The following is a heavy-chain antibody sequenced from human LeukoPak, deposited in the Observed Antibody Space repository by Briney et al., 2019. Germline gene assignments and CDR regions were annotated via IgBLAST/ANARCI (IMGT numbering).Heavy chain of an antibody. Sequence: PGGSLRLSCAASGFTSSSYSMNWVRQAPGKGLEWVSSISSSSSYIYYADSVKGRFTISRDNAKNSLYLQMNSLRAEDTAVYYCARDYGVAGAFDIWGQGTMVTVSS. CDR1: GFTSSSYS. D-gene: IGHD4-17*01. J-gene: IGHJ3*02. CDR2: ISSSSSYI. V-gene: IGHV3-21*04. CDR3: ARDYGVAGAFDI.